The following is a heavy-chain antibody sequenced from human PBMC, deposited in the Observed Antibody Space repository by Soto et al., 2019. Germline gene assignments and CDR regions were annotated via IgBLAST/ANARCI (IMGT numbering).Heavy chain of an antibody. CDR2: IYPGDSDT. J-gene: IGHJ6*02. CDR3: ARRGYYYGSGTLDYYGMDV. V-gene: IGHV5-51*01. CDR1: GYSIISYL. D-gene: IGHD3-10*01. Sequence: ELLKVWSRGAGYSIISYLSGWVRQMTGKGLEWMGIIYPGDSDTRYSPSFQGQVTISADKSISTAYLQWSSLKASDTAMYYCARRGYYYGSGTLDYYGMDVWGQGTTVTVSS.